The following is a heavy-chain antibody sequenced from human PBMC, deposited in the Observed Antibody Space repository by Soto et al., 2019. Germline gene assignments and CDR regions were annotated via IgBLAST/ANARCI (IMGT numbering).Heavy chain of an antibody. J-gene: IGHJ4*02. D-gene: IGHD2-15*01. Sequence: EVQLVESGGGLVQPGGSLRLSCAASGFTFSSYWMHWVRQAPGKGLVWVSRINSDGSSTSYADYVKGRFTISRDNAKNTLNMQLPSLRDEATAVYYWTRVFCRGDSCYPLDSWRQGTLVTVS. CDR1: GFTFSSYW. V-gene: IGHV3-74*01. CDR3: TRVFCRGDSCYPLDS. CDR2: INSDGSST.